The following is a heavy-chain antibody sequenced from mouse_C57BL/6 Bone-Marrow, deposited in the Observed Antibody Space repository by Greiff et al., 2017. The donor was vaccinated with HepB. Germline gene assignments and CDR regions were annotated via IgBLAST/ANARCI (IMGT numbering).Heavy chain of an antibody. CDR1: GYTFTSYW. D-gene: IGHD1-1*01. CDR3: AVGSSYPEAMDY. Sequence: VQLQQPGAELVKPGASVKVSCKASGYTFTSYWMHWVKQRPGQGLEWIGRIHPSDSDTNYNQKFKGKATLTVDKSASTAYMQLSSLTSEDSAVYYCAVGSSYPEAMDYWGQGTSVTVSS. CDR2: IHPSDSDT. V-gene: IGHV1-74*01. J-gene: IGHJ4*01.